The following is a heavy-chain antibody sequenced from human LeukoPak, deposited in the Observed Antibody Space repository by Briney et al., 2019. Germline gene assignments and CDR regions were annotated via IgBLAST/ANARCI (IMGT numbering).Heavy chain of an antibody. CDR1: GFTFSSSA. CDR3: AKDRPCTTCSPSDY. CDR2: ISSVGGNT. J-gene: IGHJ4*02. Sequence: SGGSLRLSCAASGFTFSSSAMSCVRQAPGKGLEWVSSISSVGGNTYYADSVKGRFTISRDNSKSTLSLQMNSLRAEDTAVYYCAKDRPCTTCSPSDYWGQGTLVTVSS. V-gene: IGHV3-23*01. D-gene: IGHD2-2*01.